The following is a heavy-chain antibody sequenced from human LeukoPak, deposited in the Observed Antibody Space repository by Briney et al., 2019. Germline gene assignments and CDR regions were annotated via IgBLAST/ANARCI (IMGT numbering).Heavy chain of an antibody. J-gene: IGHJ4*02. CDR3: ARDWAGGPHDY. CDR2: ISSSGNNI. Sequence: SGGSLRLSCAASGFTFSDYYMSWIRQAPGKGLEWVSYISSSGNNIYYADSVKGRFTISRDNAKNSLYLQMNSLRGEDTAVYYCARDWAGGPHDYWGQGTLVTVSS. CDR1: GFTFSDYY. D-gene: IGHD3-10*01. V-gene: IGHV3-11*04.